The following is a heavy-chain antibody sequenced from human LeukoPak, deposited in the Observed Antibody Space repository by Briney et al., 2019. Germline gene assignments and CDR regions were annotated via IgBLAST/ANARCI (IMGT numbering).Heavy chain of an antibody. J-gene: IGHJ6*03. CDR3: ARLSAYYYGSYFYYYMDV. CDR2: IRQDESER. Sequence: PGGSLRLSCEGSGFSFSSYWITWVRQLPGKGPEWVANIRQDESERYFADSVKGRFTISRDNAKKSVYLHMSSLRAEDTALYYCARLSAYYYGSYFYYYMDVWGKGTTVTVSS. CDR1: GFSFSSYW. V-gene: IGHV3-7*01. D-gene: IGHD3-10*01.